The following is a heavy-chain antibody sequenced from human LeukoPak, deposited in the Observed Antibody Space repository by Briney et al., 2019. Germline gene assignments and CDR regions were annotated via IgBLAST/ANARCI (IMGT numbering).Heavy chain of an antibody. D-gene: IGHD3-22*01. J-gene: IGHJ4*02. CDR1: GGSISSYY. CDR3: ARHGDYYDSSGYFDY. V-gene: IGHV4-59*08. CDR2: IYYSGST. Sequence: SETLSLTCTVSGGSISSYYWSWIRRPPGKGLEWIGYIYYSGSTNYNPSLKSRVTISVDTSKNQFSLKLSSVTAADTAVYYCARHGDYYDSSGYFDYWGQGTLVTVSS.